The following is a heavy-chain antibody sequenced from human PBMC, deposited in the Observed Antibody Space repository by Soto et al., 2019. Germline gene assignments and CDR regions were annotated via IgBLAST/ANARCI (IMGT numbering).Heavy chain of an antibody. Sequence: DSLKVSCKASGNKFSTYGVTWVRQAPGRGLEWMAWTNTYSGNTKYAQKFQGRVTMTTDTSTSTGHMELRSRRSDDTAIYYCGHGTVDCRANSCYPSGNYGMDVWG. CDR1: GNKFSTYG. V-gene: IGHV1-18*04. D-gene: IGHD6-13*01. CDR3: GHGTVDCRANSCYPSGNYGMDV. J-gene: IGHJ6*04. CDR2: TNTYSGNT.